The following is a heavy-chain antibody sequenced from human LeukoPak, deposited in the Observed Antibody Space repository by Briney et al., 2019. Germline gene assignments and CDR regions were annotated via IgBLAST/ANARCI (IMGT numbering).Heavy chain of an antibody. J-gene: IGHJ6*03. D-gene: IGHD2-2*01. CDR2: MNPNSGST. V-gene: IGHV1-8*01. Sequence: ASVKVSCKASGYTFTSYDINWVRQATGQELEWMGMMNPNSGSTAYAQKFQGRITMTRNTSISTAYMELSSLRSDDTAVYYCARVIGYCSSTSCYGYYYYYYYMDVWGKGTTVTVSS. CDR1: GYTFTSYD. CDR3: ARVIGYCSSTSCYGYYYYYYYMDV.